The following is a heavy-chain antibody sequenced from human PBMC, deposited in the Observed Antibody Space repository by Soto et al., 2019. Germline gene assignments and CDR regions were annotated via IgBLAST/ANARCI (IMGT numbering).Heavy chain of an antibody. Sequence: EEQLVESGGGFVQPGGSLRLSCVASGFTFSSYWMTWVRQAPGKGLEWVANIKPDGSEKNYVDSVEGRFTISRDNVENSLYLQMNNLRAEDTAVYYCARFRDYFGCWGQGTLVTVSS. V-gene: IGHV3-7*01. CDR3: ARFRDYFGC. CDR2: IKPDGSEK. CDR1: GFTFSSYW. J-gene: IGHJ4*02. D-gene: IGHD2-21*01.